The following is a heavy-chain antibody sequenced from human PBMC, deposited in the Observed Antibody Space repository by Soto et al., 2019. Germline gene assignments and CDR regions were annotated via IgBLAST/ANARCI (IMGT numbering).Heavy chain of an antibody. J-gene: IGHJ3*02. D-gene: IGHD2-15*01. CDR3: ARDPYLRHTRMVVASYGDALDI. CDR1: GGTFSSYT. V-gene: IGHV1-69*08. CDR2: IIPIRGIA. Sequence: QVQLVQSGAEVKKPGSSVKVSCKASGGTFSSYTISWVRQAPGQGLEWMGRIIPIRGIANYAQKFQGRVTITADKSTSTAYMELSSLRSEDTAVYCCARDPYLRHTRMVVASYGDALDIWGQETMVTVSS.